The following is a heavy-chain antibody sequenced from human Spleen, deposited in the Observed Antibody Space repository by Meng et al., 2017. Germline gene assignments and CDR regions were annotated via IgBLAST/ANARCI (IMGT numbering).Heavy chain of an antibody. Sequence: QLRHGRAGLLEPPAAPSLTCVVSVRSFSYNYMSWIRQPPGKGLEWIGEINHTGNTTYNPSLESRATISVDTSQNNLSLKLSSVTAADSAVYYCARGPTTMAHDFDYWGQGTLVTVSS. V-gene: IGHV4-34*02. CDR3: ARGPTTMAHDFDY. CDR2: INHTGNT. CDR1: VRSFSYNY. D-gene: IGHD4-11*01. J-gene: IGHJ4*02.